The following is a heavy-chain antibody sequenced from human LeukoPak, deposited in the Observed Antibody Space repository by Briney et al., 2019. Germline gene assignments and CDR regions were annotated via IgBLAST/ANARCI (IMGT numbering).Heavy chain of an antibody. Sequence: GGSLRLSCAASGFTFSIYSMTWARQAPGKGLEWVSYISSSGSTIYYADSVKGRFTISRDNAKNSLYLQMNSLRDEDTAVYYCARDVAVAGTDFLPDYWGQGTLVTVSS. CDR2: ISSSGSTI. CDR1: GFTFSIYS. D-gene: IGHD6-19*01. J-gene: IGHJ4*02. V-gene: IGHV3-48*02. CDR3: ARDVAVAGTDFLPDY.